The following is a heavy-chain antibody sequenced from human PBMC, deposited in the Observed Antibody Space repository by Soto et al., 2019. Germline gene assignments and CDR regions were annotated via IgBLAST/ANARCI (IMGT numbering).Heavy chain of an antibody. CDR3: ARAAREVTHYYFDS. Sequence: SETLSLTCAVSGYSISSGYYWGWIRQPPGKGLEWIASIDHGVSIYYNPSLKSRLAISVDTSKNQFSLKLTSVTAADTALYYCARAAREVTHYYFDSWGQGSPLTVSS. V-gene: IGHV4-38-2*01. J-gene: IGHJ4*02. CDR2: IDHGVSI. CDR1: GYSISSGYY. D-gene: IGHD1-26*01.